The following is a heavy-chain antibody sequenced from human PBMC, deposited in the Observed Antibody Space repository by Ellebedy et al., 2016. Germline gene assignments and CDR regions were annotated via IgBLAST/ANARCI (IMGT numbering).Heavy chain of an antibody. CDR1: GGSISSSHYY. CDR3: ARRMHVAFDI. V-gene: IGHV4-39*07. J-gene: IGHJ3*02. D-gene: IGHD2-15*01. CDR2: IYYSGST. Sequence: SETLSLXCTVSGGSISSSHYYWGWIRQPPGKGLEWIGSIYYSGSTDYNSSLKSRVTISVDTSKNQFSLKLSSVTAADTAVYYCARRMHVAFDIWGQGTMVTVSS.